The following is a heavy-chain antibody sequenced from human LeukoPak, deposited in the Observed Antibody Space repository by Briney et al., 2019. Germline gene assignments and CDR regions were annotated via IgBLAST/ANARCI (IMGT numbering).Heavy chain of an antibody. CDR3: ARGRYYESSGYFVYYFDY. CDR1: GGSISTYY. V-gene: IGHV4-59*01. Sequence: SETLSLTCTVSGGSISTYYWSWIRQPPGKGLEWVGNIYYSGSTNYNPSLKSRVTISLDTSKNQFSLKVTSVTAADTAVYYCARGRYYESSGYFVYYFDYWGQGTLVTVSS. CDR2: IYYSGST. D-gene: IGHD3-22*01. J-gene: IGHJ4*02.